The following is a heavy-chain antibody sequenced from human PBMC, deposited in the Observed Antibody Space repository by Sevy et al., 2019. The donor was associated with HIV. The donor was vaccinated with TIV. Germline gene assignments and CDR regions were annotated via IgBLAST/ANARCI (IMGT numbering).Heavy chain of an antibody. CDR3: ARNLYSSSPDVDY. Sequence: ASVKVSCKASGYTFTGYYMHWVRQAPGQGLEWMGRMNPNSGGTNYAQKFQGRVTMTRDTSISTAYMELSRLRSDDTAVYYCARNLYSSSPDVDYWGQGTLVTVSS. V-gene: IGHV1-2*06. CDR2: MNPNSGGT. J-gene: IGHJ4*02. CDR1: GYTFTGYY. D-gene: IGHD6-13*01.